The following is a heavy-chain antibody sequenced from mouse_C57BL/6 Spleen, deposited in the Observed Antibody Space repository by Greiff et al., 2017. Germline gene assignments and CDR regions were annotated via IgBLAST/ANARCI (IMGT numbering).Heavy chain of an antibody. Sequence: EVNLVESGGGLVKPGGSLKLSCAASGFTFSDYGMHWVRQAPEKGLEWVAYISSGSSTIYYADTVKGRFTISRDNAKNTLFLQMTSLRSEDTAMYYCARPNGNGYYFDYWGQGTTLTVSS. D-gene: IGHD2-1*01. CDR2: ISSGSSTI. J-gene: IGHJ2*01. CDR3: ARPNGNGYYFDY. CDR1: GFTFSDYG. V-gene: IGHV5-17*01.